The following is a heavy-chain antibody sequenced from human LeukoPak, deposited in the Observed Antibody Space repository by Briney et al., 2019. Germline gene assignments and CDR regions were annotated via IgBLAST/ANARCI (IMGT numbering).Heavy chain of an antibody. J-gene: IGHJ4*02. CDR1: GGSFSGYY. CDR3: ARAFRYSSSWYDY. Sequence: ASETLSLTCAVYGGSFSGYYWSWIRQPPGKGLEWIGEINHSGSTNYNPSLKSRVTISVDTSKNQFSLKLSSVTAADTAVYYCARAFRYSSSWYDYWGQGTLVTVSS. CDR2: INHSGST. V-gene: IGHV4-34*01. D-gene: IGHD6-13*01.